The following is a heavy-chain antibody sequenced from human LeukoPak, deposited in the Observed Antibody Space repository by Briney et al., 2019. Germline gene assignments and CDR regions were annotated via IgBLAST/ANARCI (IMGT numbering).Heavy chain of an antibody. CDR3: ARASNSGSYGGYFDY. D-gene: IGHD1-26*01. V-gene: IGHV3-48*04. CDR2: ISSSGSTI. Sequence: GGSLRLSCAASGFTFDDYGMNWVRQAPGKGLEWVSYISSSGSTIYYADSVKGRFTISRDNAKNSLYLQMNSLRAEDTAVYYCARASNSGSYGGYFDYWGQGTLVTVSS. CDR1: GFTFDDYG. J-gene: IGHJ4*02.